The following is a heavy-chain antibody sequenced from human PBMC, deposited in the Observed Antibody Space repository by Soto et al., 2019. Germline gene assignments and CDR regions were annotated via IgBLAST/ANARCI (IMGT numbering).Heavy chain of an antibody. J-gene: IGHJ3*02. CDR3: ARDNTLDDYGEPEGAFDI. Sequence: GGSLRLSCASSVFTFSSYSMNGVRQSPGNGLEWVSYISSSSTIYYADPVKGRFTISRDNAKNSLYLQMNSLRDEDTAVYYCARDNTLDDYGEPEGAFDIWGQGTMVTVSS. CDR1: VFTFSSYS. V-gene: IGHV3-48*02. CDR2: ISSSSTI. D-gene: IGHD4-17*01.